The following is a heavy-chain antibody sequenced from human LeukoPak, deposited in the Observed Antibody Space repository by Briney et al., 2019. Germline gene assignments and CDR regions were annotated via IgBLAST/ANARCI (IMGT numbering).Heavy chain of an antibody. CDR1: GFTVITND. CDR3: ARGVEPLAANTLAY. J-gene: IGHJ4*02. Sequence: PGGSLRLSCAASGFTVITNDMTWVSQAPGKGLEWVSVLYSDGNTKYADSVQGRSTISRDNSKNTLYLEMNSLSPDDTAVYYCARGVEPLAANTLAYWGQGTLVTVSS. D-gene: IGHD1-14*01. CDR2: LYSDGNT. V-gene: IGHV3-53*01.